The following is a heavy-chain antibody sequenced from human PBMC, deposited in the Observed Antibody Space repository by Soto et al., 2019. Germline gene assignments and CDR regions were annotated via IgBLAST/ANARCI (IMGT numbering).Heavy chain of an antibody. CDR2: ISSNGGNT. CDR1: GFTVSSYA. D-gene: IGHD6-19*01. V-gene: IGHV3-64*01. Sequence: PGGSLRLSCAASGFTVSSYAIHWVRQAPGKGLEFVSAISSNGGNTYYANSVKGRFTISRDNSKNTLYLQMGSLRAEDMAVYYCARARYSSDWLPFDYWGQGT. J-gene: IGHJ4*02. CDR3: ARARYSSDWLPFDY.